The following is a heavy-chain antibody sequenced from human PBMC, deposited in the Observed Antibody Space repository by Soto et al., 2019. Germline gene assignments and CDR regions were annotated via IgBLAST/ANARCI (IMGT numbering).Heavy chain of an antibody. CDR3: ARDDEGGSDCDLGY. D-gene: IGHD3-10*01. J-gene: IGHJ4*02. CDR2: ITRDGSNA. CDR1: GFTFSSYV. V-gene: IGHV3-30-3*01. Sequence: QVQLVESGGGVVQPGRSLTLSCAASGFTFSSYVIHWVRQTPDKGLEWVAFITRDGSNAYYADSVKDRFTISRDNSKNTLYLEMNSLRAEDTAVYYCARDDEGGSDCDLGYWGQGTLVTVSS.